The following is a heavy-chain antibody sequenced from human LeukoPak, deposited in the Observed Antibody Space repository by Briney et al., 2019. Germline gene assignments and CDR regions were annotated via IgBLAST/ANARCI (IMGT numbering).Heavy chain of an antibody. V-gene: IGHV4-34*01. J-gene: IGHJ4*02. D-gene: IGHD6-6*01. Sequence: PSETLSLTCAVYGGSFSGYYWSWIRQPPGKGPEWIGEINHSGSTNYNPSLKSRVTISVDTSKNQFSLKLSSVTAADTAVYYCARGRIAAWYYFDYWGQGTLVTASS. CDR3: ARGRIAAWYYFDY. CDR1: GGSFSGYY. CDR2: INHSGST.